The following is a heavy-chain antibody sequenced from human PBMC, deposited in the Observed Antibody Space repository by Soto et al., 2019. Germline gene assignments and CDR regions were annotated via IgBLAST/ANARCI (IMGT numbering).Heavy chain of an antibody. CDR3: ARGGGYDFFDY. J-gene: IGHJ4*02. Sequence: QVQLQESGPGLVKPSGTLSLTCAVSGGSISSSNWWNWVRQPPGKGLEWIGEIYHSGSTNYNPSLKSRVTTSVGKSKNQFSLKLSSVTAADTAVYYCARGGGYDFFDYWGQGTLVTVSS. CDR2: IYHSGST. CDR1: GGSISSSNW. V-gene: IGHV4-4*02. D-gene: IGHD5-12*01.